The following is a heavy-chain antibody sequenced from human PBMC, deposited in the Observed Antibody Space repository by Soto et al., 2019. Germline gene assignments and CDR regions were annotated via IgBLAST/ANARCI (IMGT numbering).Heavy chain of an antibody. V-gene: IGHV3-23*01. D-gene: IGHD3-16*01. Sequence: GGSLRLSCAASGFTFSSYAMSWVRQAPGKGLEWVSAISGSGGSTYYADSVKGRFTISRDNSKNTLYLQMNSLRAEDTAVYYCAKVNDYIWGSYGCAFDIWGQGTMVTVSS. CDR1: GFTFSSYA. J-gene: IGHJ3*02. CDR3: AKVNDYIWGSYGCAFDI. CDR2: ISGSGGST.